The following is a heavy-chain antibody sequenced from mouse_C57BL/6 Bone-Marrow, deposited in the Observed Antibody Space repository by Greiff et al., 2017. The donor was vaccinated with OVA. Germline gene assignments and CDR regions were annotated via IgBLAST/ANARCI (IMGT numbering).Heavy chain of an antibody. CDR1: GYTFTSYW. V-gene: IGHV1-55*01. CDR3: ANKIYDGYPLGYFDV. D-gene: IGHD2-3*01. Sequence: QVQLQQPGAELVKPGASVKMSCKASGYTFTSYWITWVKQRPGQGLECIGDIYPGSGSTTYNEKFKSKATLTVDTSSSTAYMQLSSLTSEDSAVYDCANKIYDGYPLGYFDVWGTGTTVTVSS. CDR2: IYPGSGST. J-gene: IGHJ1*03.